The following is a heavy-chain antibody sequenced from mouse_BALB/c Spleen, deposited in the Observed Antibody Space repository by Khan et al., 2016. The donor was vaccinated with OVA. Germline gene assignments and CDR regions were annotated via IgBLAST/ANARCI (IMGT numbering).Heavy chain of an antibody. CDR2: IDPKNGVT. J-gene: IGHJ4*01. V-gene: IGHV1-22*01. D-gene: IGHD3-3*01. CDR1: GYTFTEYT. CDR3: ARDAGRY. Sequence: EVQLQQSGPELVKPGASVKMSCKTSGYTFTEYTLHWVKQSHGKSLEWIGVIDPKNGVTSYNQKFKGKATLTVDKSSSTAYMEFRSLTSEDSAVYYWARDAGRYWGQGTSVTGSS.